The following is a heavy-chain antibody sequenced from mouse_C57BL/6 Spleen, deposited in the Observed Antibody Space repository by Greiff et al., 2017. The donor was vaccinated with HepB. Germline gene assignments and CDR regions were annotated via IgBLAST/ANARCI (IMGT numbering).Heavy chain of an antibody. Sequence: VQLKQSGPELVKPGASVKISCKASGYSFTGYYMNWVKQSPEKSLEWIGEINPSTGGTTYNQKFKAKATLTVDKSSSTAYMQLKSLTSEDSAVYYCARSSGYEKAWFAYWGQGTLVTVSA. J-gene: IGHJ3*01. CDR3: ARSSGYEKAWFAY. CDR1: GYSFTGYY. D-gene: IGHD2-2*01. CDR2: INPSTGGT. V-gene: IGHV1-42*01.